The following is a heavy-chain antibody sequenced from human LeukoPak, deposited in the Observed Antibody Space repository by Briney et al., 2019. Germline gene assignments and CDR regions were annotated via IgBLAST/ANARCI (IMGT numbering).Heavy chain of an antibody. D-gene: IGHD2-21*02. Sequence: GGSLRLSCAASGFTFSTYAMGWVRQAPGKGLEWVSSIKGGSGDPFYADSVKGRFTISRDNSKNTLFLQLSSLRAEDSAVYYCAKGGHDFNPFYWWGQGTLVTVS. J-gene: IGHJ4*02. CDR3: AKGGHDFNPFYW. V-gene: IGHV3-23*01. CDR1: GFTFSTYA. CDR2: IKGGSGDP.